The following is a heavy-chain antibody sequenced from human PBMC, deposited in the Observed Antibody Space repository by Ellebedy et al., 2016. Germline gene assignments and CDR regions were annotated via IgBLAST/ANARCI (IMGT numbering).Heavy chain of an antibody. Sequence: GESLKISCAASGFTFSSYGMHWVRQAPGKGLEWVAVISYDGSNKYYADSVKGRFTISRDNSKNTLYLQMNSLRAEDTAVYYCAKARYDFWSGYSDVWGQGTTVTVSS. CDR3: AKARYDFWSGYSDV. D-gene: IGHD3-3*01. J-gene: IGHJ6*02. V-gene: IGHV3-30*18. CDR1: GFTFSSYG. CDR2: ISYDGSNK.